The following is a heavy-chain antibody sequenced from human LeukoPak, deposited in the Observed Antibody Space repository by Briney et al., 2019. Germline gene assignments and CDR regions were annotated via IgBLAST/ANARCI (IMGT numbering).Heavy chain of an antibody. V-gene: IGHV4-34*01. J-gene: IGHJ3*02. CDR1: GGSFSGYY. CDR2: INHSGST. Sequence: SETLSLTCAVYGGSFSGYYWSWIRQPPGKGLEWIGEINHSGSTNYNPSLKSRVTISVDTSKNQFSLKLSSVTAADTAVYYCARRKIVVVPAAIRMLSAFDIWGQGTMVTVSS. D-gene: IGHD2-2*02. CDR3: ARRKIVVVPAAIRMLSAFDI.